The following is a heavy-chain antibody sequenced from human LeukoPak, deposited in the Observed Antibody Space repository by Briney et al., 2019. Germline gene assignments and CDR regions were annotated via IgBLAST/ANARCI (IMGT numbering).Heavy chain of an antibody. CDR2: ISYDGSNK. D-gene: IGHD6-6*01. CDR1: GFTFSSYG. J-gene: IGHJ1*01. CDR3: ARDLSSSSTAYLQH. V-gene: IGHV3-30*03. Sequence: GGSLRLSCAASGFTFSSYGMHWVRQAPGKGLEWVAVISYDGSNKYYADSVKGRFTISRDNAKNSLYLQMSSLRAEDTAVYYCARDLSSSSTAYLQHWGQDTLVTVSS.